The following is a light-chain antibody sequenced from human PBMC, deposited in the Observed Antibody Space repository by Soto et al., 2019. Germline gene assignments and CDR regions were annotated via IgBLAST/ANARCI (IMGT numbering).Light chain of an antibody. CDR1: SSDVGGYNY. J-gene: IGLJ1*01. CDR3: CSYAGSYYV. CDR2: DVS. Sequence: QSALTQPRSVSGSPGQSVTISCTGTSSDVGGYNYVSWYKQHPGKAPKLMIYDVSKRPSGVPDRFSGSKSGNTASLTISGLQAEDEADYYCCSYAGSYYVFGTGTQLTVL. V-gene: IGLV2-11*01.